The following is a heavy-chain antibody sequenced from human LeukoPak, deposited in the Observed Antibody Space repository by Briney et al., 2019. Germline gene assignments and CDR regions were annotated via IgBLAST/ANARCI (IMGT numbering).Heavy chain of an antibody. V-gene: IGHV4-38-2*02. Sequence: PSETLSLTCTVSGYSISSGYYWGWIRQPPGKGPEWIGSIYHSGSTYYNPSLKSRVTISVDTSKNQFSLKLSSVTAADTAVYYCARILKWSLEYYFDYWGQGTLVTVSS. CDR2: IYHSGST. D-gene: IGHD2-15*01. CDR3: ARILKWSLEYYFDY. J-gene: IGHJ4*02. CDR1: GYSISSGYY.